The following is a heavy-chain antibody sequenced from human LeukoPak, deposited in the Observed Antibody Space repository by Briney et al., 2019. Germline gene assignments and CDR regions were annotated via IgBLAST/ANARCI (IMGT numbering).Heavy chain of an antibody. CDR1: GYTFTGYY. D-gene: IGHD3-22*01. CDR3: ARAYYYDSSGYPFDY. Sequence: ASVKVSCKASGYTFTGYYMHWVRQAPGQGLEWMGWINPNSGGTNYAQKFQGRVTMTRDTSISTAYMELRRLRSDDTAVYYCARAYYYDSSGYPFDYWGQGTLVTVSS. CDR2: INPNSGGT. V-gene: IGHV1-2*02. J-gene: IGHJ4*02.